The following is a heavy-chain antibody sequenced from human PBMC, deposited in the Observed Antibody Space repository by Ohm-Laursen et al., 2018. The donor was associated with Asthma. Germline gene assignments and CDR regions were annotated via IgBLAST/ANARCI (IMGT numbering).Heavy chain of an antibody. V-gene: IGHV1-46*01. Sequence: GASVKVSCKASGYTFTSYYMHWVRQAPGQGLEWMGIINPSGGSTSYAQKFQGRVTMTRDTSTSTVYMELSSLRSEDTAVYYCARGKNVLRFLEWLSGFDPWGQGTLVTVSS. J-gene: IGHJ5*02. CDR2: INPSGGST. CDR1: GYTFTSYY. CDR3: ARGKNVLRFLEWLSGFDP. D-gene: IGHD3-3*01.